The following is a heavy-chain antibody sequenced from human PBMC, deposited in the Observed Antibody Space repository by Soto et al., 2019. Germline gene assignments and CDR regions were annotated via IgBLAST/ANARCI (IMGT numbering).Heavy chain of an antibody. J-gene: IGHJ6*02. D-gene: IGHD5-12*01. V-gene: IGHV5-51*01. CDR1: GYSFTSYW. CDR3: ARHPPQWLRPIGMDV. CDR2: IYPGDSDT. Sequence: GESLKISCKGSGYSFTSYWIGWVRQMPGKGLEWMGIIYPGDSDTRYSPSFQGQVTISADKSISTAYLQWSSLKASDTATYYCARHPPQWLRPIGMDVWGQGTTVTVSS.